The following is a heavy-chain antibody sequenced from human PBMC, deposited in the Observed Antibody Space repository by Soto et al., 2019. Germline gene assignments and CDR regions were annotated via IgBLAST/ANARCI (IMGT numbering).Heavy chain of an antibody. J-gene: IGHJ6*02. CDR1: GGTFSTYA. CDR2: IIPMFATP. V-gene: IGHV1-69*12. D-gene: IGHD2-15*01. CDR3: ARGEYDVVVMAGTSRGYQHAYHDMDV. Sequence: QDHLVQSGAAVKKPASSVKISCRSTGGTFSTYAFSWVRQAPEQGLEWMGGIIPMFATPIYAQKYQGRVTITADDSTSTAYMEVTSLRSNDTAVYFCARGEYDVVVMAGTSRGYQHAYHDMDVWGQGTSVTVSS.